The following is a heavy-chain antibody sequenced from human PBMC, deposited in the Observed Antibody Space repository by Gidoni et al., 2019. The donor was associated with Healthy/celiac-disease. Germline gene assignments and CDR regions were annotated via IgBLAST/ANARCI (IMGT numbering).Heavy chain of an antibody. D-gene: IGHD3-10*01. CDR1: GGSFSGYY. Sequence: QVQLQQWGAGLLKPSETLSLTCAVYGGSFSGYYWSWIRQPPGKGLEWIGEINHSGSTNYNPSLKSRVTISVDTSKNQFSLKLSSVTAADTAVYYCARGGGWFGELLYPNQVRRVFDYWGQGTLVTVSS. J-gene: IGHJ4*02. CDR2: INHSGST. CDR3: ARGGGWFGELLYPNQVRRVFDY. V-gene: IGHV4-34*01.